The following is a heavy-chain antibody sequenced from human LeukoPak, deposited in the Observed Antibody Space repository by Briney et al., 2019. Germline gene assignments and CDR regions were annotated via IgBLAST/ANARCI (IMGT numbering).Heavy chain of an antibody. V-gene: IGHV4-59*12. CDR2: IYYSGAT. D-gene: IGHD4-23*01. CDR1: GGSIVAYY. J-gene: IGHJ3*02. Sequence: PSETLSLTCTVSGGSIVAYYRSWIRQPPGRGLECIACIYYSGATNYYPPLKSRGTIPVDTSKTQFSLKLTSVTAADTAVYYWARGSITVVPAVDIWGQGTMVTVSS. CDR3: ARGSITVVPAVDI.